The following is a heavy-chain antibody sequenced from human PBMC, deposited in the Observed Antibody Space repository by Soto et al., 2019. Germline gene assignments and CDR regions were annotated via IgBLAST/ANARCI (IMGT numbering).Heavy chain of an antibody. J-gene: IGHJ6*03. CDR1: GYTFTSYG. Sequence: ASVKVSCKASGYTFTSYGISWVRQAPGQGLEWMGWISAYNGNTNYAQKLQGRVTMTTDTSTSTAYMELRSLRSDDTAVYYCARDGKSGDYEDYYYMDVWGKGTTVTVSS. D-gene: IGHD4-17*01. CDR2: ISAYNGNT. CDR3: ARDGKSGDYEDYYYMDV. V-gene: IGHV1-18*01.